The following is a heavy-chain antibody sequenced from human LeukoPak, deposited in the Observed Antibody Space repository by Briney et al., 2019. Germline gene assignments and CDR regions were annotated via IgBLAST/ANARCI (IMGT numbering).Heavy chain of an antibody. J-gene: IGHJ4*02. CDR1: GGSISSSSYY. D-gene: IGHD5-12*01. CDR2: IYYSGST. V-gene: IGHV4-39*07. CDR3: ARGRDISSLFDY. Sequence: PSETLSLTCTVSGGSISSSSYYWGWIRQPPGQGLEWIGSIYYSGSTYYNPSLKSRVTISVDTSKNQFSLKLSSVTAADTAVYYCARGRDISSLFDYWGRGTLVTVSS.